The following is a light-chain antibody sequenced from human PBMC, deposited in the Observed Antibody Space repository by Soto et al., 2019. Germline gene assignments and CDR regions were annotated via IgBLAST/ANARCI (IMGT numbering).Light chain of an antibody. J-gene: IGKJ1*01. V-gene: IGKV3D-20*02. Sequence: EIVLTQSPGALSLSPGERATLCCRAGQSVSSSRLAWYRQKPGQAPRLLVYGASNRATGIPDRFSGSGSGTDFTLTISRLEPEDFAVYYCQQRSNWPPSITFGQGTKVDIK. CDR3: QQRSNWPPSIT. CDR2: GAS. CDR1: QSVSSSR.